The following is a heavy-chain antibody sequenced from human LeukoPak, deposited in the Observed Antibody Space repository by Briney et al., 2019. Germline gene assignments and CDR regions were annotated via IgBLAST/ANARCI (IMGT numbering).Heavy chain of an antibody. J-gene: IGHJ4*02. D-gene: IGHD3-22*01. V-gene: IGHV3-11*05. CDR2: ISSSSSYT. Sequence: GGSLRLSCAASGFTFSDYYMTWIRQAPGKGLEWVSYISSSSSYTNYADSVKGRFTISRDNSKNTLYLQMNSLRAEDTAVYYCAKVSGYTNFDYWGQGTLVTVSS. CDR3: AKVSGYTNFDY. CDR1: GFTFSDYY.